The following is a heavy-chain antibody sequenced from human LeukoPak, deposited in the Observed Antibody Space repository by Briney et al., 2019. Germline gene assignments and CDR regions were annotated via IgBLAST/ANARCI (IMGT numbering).Heavy chain of an antibody. CDR2: IYYSGST. D-gene: IGHD3-22*01. V-gene: IGHV4-59*01. J-gene: IGHJ4*02. Sequence: SETLSLTCTVSGGSISSYYWSWIRQPPGKGLEWIGYIYYSGSTNYNPSLKSRVTISVDTSKNQFPLKLSSVTAADTAVYYCAREVNYYDSSGFDYWGQGTLVTVSS. CDR1: GGSISSYY. CDR3: AREVNYYDSSGFDY.